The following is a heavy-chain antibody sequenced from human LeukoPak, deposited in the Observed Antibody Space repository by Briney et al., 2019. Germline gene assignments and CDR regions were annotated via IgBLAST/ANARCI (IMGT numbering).Heavy chain of an antibody. J-gene: IGHJ4*02. CDR2: IYSGGST. V-gene: IGHV3-66*01. CDR3: ARDRYSGYEGIDY. Sequence: GGSLKLSCEASGFTVSGNYMSWVRKAPGKGLEWVSVIYSGGSTYYADSVKGRFTISRDNSKNTLYLQMNSLRAEDTAVYYCARDRYSGYEGIDYWGQGTLVTVSS. CDR1: GFTVSGNY. D-gene: IGHD5-12*01.